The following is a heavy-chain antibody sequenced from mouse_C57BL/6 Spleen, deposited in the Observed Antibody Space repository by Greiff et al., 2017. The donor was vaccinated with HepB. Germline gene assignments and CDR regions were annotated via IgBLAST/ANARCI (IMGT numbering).Heavy chain of an antibody. CDR3: ARSGSGSSPDYYAMDY. J-gene: IGHJ4*01. D-gene: IGHD1-1*01. CDR2: IYPGGGYT. V-gene: IGHV1-63*01. Sequence: VQLQQSGAELVRPGTSVKMSCKASGYTFTNYWIGWAKQRPGHGLEWIGDIYPGGGYTNYNEKFKGKATLTADKSSSTAYMQFSSLTSEDSAIYYCARSGSGSSPDYYAMDYWGQGTSVTVSS. CDR1: GYTFTNYW.